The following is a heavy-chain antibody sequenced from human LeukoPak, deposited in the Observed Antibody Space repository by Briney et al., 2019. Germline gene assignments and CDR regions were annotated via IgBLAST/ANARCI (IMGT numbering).Heavy chain of an antibody. CDR1: GFTFSSYS. J-gene: IGHJ4*02. CDR2: ISGNAGNT. V-gene: IGHV3-23*01. Sequence: GGSLRLSCAASGFTFSSYSMTWVRQAPGKGLEWVSLISGNAGNTYYADSVKGRFTISRDITKNTLYLQMNSQRAEDTAVYYCAKDGLQFSEWLPPLGYWGQGTLVTVSS. D-gene: IGHD3-3*01. CDR3: AKDGLQFSEWLPPLGY.